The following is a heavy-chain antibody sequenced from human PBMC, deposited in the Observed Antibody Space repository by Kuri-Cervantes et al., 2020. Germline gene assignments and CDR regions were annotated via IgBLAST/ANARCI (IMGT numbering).Heavy chain of an antibody. D-gene: IGHD6-13*01. CDR3: ARGRGYSSSADYYYYYMDV. CDR1: GYSISSDYY. Sequence: SETLSLTCTVSGYSISSDYYWDWIRQPPGKGLEWIGEINHSGSTNYNPSLKSRVTISVDTSKNQFSLKLSSVTAAGTAVYYCARGRGYSSSADYYYYYMDVWGKGTTVTVSS. J-gene: IGHJ6*03. V-gene: IGHV4-38-2*02. CDR2: INHSGST.